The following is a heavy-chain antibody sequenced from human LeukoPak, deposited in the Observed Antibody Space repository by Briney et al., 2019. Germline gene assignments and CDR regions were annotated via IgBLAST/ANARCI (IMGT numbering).Heavy chain of an antibody. CDR3: ARGRIAVAGTAEGWFDP. J-gene: IGHJ5*02. Sequence: SVKVSCKASGGTFSSYAISWVRQAPGQGLEWMGRIIPILGIANYAQKFQGRVTITADKSTSTAYMELSSLRSEDTAVYYCARGRIAVAGTAEGWFDPWGQGTLVTVSS. CDR2: IIPILGIA. D-gene: IGHD6-19*01. V-gene: IGHV1-69*04. CDR1: GGTFSSYA.